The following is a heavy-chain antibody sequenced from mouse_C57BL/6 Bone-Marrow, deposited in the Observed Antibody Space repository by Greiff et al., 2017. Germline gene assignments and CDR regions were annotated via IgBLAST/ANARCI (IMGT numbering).Heavy chain of an antibody. Sequence: VQLQQSGPGLVQPSQSLSITCTVSGFSLTSYGVHWVRQSPGKGLEWLGVIWSGGSTDYNAAFISRLSISKDNSKSQVFFKMNSLQAEDTAIYDFATILSVYAMDYWGQGTSVTVSS. CDR2: IWSGGST. J-gene: IGHJ4*01. V-gene: IGHV2-2*01. CDR3: ATILSVYAMDY. CDR1: GFSLTSYG.